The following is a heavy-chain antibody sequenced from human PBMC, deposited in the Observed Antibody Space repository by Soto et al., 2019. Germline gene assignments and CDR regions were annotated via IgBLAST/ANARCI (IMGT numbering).Heavy chain of an antibody. CDR1: GFTFSSYA. CDR2: ISYDGSNK. J-gene: IGHJ4*02. D-gene: IGHD1-26*01. Sequence: QVQLVESGGGVVQPGRSLRLSCAASGFTFSSYAMHWVRQAPGKGLEWVAVISYDGSNKYYADSVKGRFTISRDNSKNTLYLQMNSLRAEDTAVYYCARASGSYRDFPDPSGGWGQGTLVTVSS. V-gene: IGHV3-30-3*01. CDR3: ARASGSYRDFPDPSGG.